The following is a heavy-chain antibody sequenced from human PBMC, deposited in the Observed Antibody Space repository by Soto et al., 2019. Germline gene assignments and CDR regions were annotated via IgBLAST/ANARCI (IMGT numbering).Heavy chain of an antibody. J-gene: IGHJ4*02. Sequence: PGGSLRLSCAASGFTFSSYAMSWVRQAPGKGLEWVSAISGSGGSTYYADSVKGRFTISRDNYKNTLYLQMNSLRAEDTAVYYCAKDRYEGGWHSGPIDYWGQGTLVTVSS. CDR3: AKDRYEGGWHSGPIDY. V-gene: IGHV3-23*01. D-gene: IGHD6-19*01. CDR1: GFTFSSYA. CDR2: ISGSGGST.